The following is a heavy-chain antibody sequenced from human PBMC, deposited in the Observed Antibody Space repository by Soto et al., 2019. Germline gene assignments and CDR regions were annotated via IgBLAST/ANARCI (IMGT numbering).Heavy chain of an antibody. J-gene: IGHJ1*01. CDR1: GGTFSGYA. V-gene: IGHV1-69*01. CDR2: IIPIFGIT. Sequence: QAHLMQSGAEVKKPGSSVKVSCKASGGTFSGYAISWVRQRPGRGPEWMGGIIPIFGITTYAEKFQGRITLAEDESTGTAFMDLRSLISEVTAVYYCARDPRRITGTTSSEDFQFWGPGTLVSVSS. D-gene: IGHD1-20*01. CDR3: ARDPRRITGTTSSEDFQF.